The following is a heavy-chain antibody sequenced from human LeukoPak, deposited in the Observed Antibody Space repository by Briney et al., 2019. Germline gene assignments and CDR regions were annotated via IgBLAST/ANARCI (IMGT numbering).Heavy chain of an antibody. CDR3: ARDWYGDGGYVFAY. CDR1: GYTFTSYG. J-gene: IGHJ4*02. Sequence: GASVKVSCKASGYTFTSYGISWVRQAPGQGLEWMGWISAYNGNTNYAQKLRGRVTMTTDTSTSTAYMELRSLRSDDTAVYYCARDWYGDGGYVFAYWGQGTLVTVSS. V-gene: IGHV1-18*04. CDR2: ISAYNGNT. D-gene: IGHD5-12*01.